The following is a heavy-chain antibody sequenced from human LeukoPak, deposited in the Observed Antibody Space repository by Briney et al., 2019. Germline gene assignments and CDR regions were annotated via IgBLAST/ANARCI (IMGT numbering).Heavy chain of an antibody. J-gene: IGHJ6*02. CDR3: ARGGLYYYGSGSSPYGMHV. D-gene: IGHD3-10*01. CDR1: RYRFTTYW. Sequence: GESLQISWKGSRYRFTTYWIAWVRQMPGKGLEWMGIIYPGDSDPRYSPSFQGQVTMSADKSISTAYLQWSSLKASDTAMYYCARGGLYYYGSGSSPYGMHVWGQGTTVTVSS. V-gene: IGHV5-51*01. CDR2: IYPGDSDP.